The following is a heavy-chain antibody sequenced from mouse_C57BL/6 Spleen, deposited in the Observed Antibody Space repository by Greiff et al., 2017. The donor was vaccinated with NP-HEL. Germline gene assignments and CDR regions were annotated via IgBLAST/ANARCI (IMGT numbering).Heavy chain of an antibody. CDR2: IHPNSGST. J-gene: IGHJ4*01. CDR3: ARREPYDYDGAMDY. D-gene: IGHD2-4*01. CDR1: GYTFTSYW. V-gene: IGHV1-64*01. Sequence: QVQLKQPGAELVKPGASVKLSCKASGYTFTSYWMHWVKQRPGQGLEWIGMIHPNSGSTNYNEKFKSKATLTVDKSSSTAYMQLSSLTSEDSAVYYCARREPYDYDGAMDYWGQGTSVTVSS.